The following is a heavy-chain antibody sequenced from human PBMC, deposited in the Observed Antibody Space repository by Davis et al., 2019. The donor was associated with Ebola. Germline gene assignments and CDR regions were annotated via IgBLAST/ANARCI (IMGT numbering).Heavy chain of an antibody. CDR3: ARGQPYGDYGMDV. CDR1: GCTFRSYA. D-gene: IGHD4-17*01. Sequence: GESLKTSCAASGCTFRSYAMHWVRQAPGKGLEWVAVISYDGSNKYYADSVKGRFTISRDNSKNTLYLQMNSLRAEDTAVYYCARGQPYGDYGMDVWGQGTTVTVSS. J-gene: IGHJ6*02. V-gene: IGHV3-30-3*01. CDR2: ISYDGSNK.